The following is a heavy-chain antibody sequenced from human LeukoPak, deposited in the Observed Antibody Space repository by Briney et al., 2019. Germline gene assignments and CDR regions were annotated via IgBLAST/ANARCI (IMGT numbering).Heavy chain of an antibody. CDR1: GGSISSGSYY. J-gene: IGHJ3*02. V-gene: IGHV4-61*02. D-gene: IGHD4-23*01. CDR3: ARDRTLNGGNPQSAFDI. CDR2: IYTSGST. Sequence: SQTLSLTCTVSGGSISSGSYYLSWIRQPAGKGLEWIGRIYTSGSTNYNPSLKSRVTISVDTSKNQFSLKLSSVTAADTAVYYCARDRTLNGGNPQSAFDIWGQGTMVTVSS.